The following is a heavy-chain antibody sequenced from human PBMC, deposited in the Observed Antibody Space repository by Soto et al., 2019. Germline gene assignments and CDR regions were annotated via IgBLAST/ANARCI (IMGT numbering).Heavy chain of an antibody. Sequence: QVQLVQSGAEVKKPGSSVKVSCTASGGTFSSYTISWVRQAPGQGLEWMGRIIPILGIANYAQKFQGRVTITADKSTSTAYMELSSLRSEDTAVYYCAREGVATILYFDYWGQGTLVTVSS. D-gene: IGHD5-12*01. CDR1: GGTFSSYT. J-gene: IGHJ4*02. V-gene: IGHV1-69*02. CDR2: IIPILGIA. CDR3: AREGVATILYFDY.